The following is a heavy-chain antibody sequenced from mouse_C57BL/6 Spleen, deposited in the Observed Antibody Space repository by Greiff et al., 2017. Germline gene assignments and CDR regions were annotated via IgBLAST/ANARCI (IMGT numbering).Heavy chain of an antibody. V-gene: IGHV1-22*01. Sequence: VQLQQSGPELVKPGASVKMSCKASGYTFADYNMHWVKQSHGKSLEWLGYINPNNGGTSYNQKFKGKATLTVNKSSSTAYMELRSLTSEDSAVYYCARGGYYDYDGDFDVWGTGTTVTVSS. J-gene: IGHJ1*03. CDR1: GYTFADYN. CDR2: INPNNGGT. D-gene: IGHD2-4*01. CDR3: ARGGYYDYDGDFDV.